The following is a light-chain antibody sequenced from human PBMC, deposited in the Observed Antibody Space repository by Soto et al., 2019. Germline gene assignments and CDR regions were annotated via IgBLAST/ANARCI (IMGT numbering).Light chain of an antibody. V-gene: IGLV1-40*01. J-gene: IGLJ2*01. CDR1: SSNIGAGHD. CDR3: QSYDSSLSGSV. CDR2: GNS. Sequence: QSVLTQPPSVSGAPGQRVTIYCTGSSSNIGAGHDVHWYQQLPGTAPKLLIYGNSNRPSGVPDRFSGSKSGTSASLAITGLQAEDEADYYCQSYDSSLSGSVFGGGTQLTVL.